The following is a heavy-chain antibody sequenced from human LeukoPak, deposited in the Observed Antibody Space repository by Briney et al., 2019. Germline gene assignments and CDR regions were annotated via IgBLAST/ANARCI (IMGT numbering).Heavy chain of an antibody. CDR3: ARLTYTPSGFDP. Sequence: GESLKISCKGSGYSFTSYWIGWVRQMPGKGLEWMGIIYPSDSDTRYSLSFEGQVTMSADKSISTAYLQWSSLEASDTAMYYCARLTYTPSGFDPWGQGTLVTVSS. D-gene: IGHD5-18*01. CDR2: IYPSDSDT. J-gene: IGHJ5*02. CDR1: GYSFTSYW. V-gene: IGHV5-51*01.